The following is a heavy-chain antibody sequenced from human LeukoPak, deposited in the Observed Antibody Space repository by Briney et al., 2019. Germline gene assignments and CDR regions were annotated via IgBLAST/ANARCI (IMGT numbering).Heavy chain of an antibody. Sequence: SVKVSCKPSGGTFSSYAISWVRQAPGQGLEWMGGIIPIFGTANYAQKFQGRVTITADESTSTVYMELSSLRSEDTAVYYCARAATVTIRTAAGYWGQGTLVTVSS. V-gene: IGHV1-69*13. CDR3: ARAATVTIRTAAGY. CDR1: GGTFSSYA. J-gene: IGHJ4*02. CDR2: IIPIFGTA. D-gene: IGHD4-17*01.